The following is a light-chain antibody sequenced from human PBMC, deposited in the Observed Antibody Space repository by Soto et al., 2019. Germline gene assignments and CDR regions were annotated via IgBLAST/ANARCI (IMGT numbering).Light chain of an antibody. CDR2: GAS. J-gene: IGKJ1*01. CDR3: QQHNRYPWT. CDR1: QSVSSSY. V-gene: IGKV3-20*01. Sequence: EIVLTQSPGTLSLSPGERATLSCRASQSVSSSYLAWYQQKPGQAPRLLIYGASSRATGIPDRFSGSGSGTDFTLTISSVQPDDFGTYYCQQHNRYPWTFGQGTKVDIK.